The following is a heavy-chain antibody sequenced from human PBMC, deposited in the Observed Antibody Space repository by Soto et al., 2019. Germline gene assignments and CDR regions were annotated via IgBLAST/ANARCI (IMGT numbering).Heavy chain of an antibody. V-gene: IGHV1-69*02. D-gene: IGHD2-15*01. CDR3: ARGVYCSGGSCTSFAFDI. CDR2: IIPMVGIV. CDR1: GCTFSSYT. Sequence: QVQLVKSGAEVKKPGSSVKVSCTASGCTFSSYTISWVRQAPGQGLEWMGRIIPMVGIVNYAQKFQGRVTITADKSTSTAYMELSSLGSEDTAVYYCARGVYCSGGSCTSFAFDIWGQGTMVTVSS. J-gene: IGHJ3*02.